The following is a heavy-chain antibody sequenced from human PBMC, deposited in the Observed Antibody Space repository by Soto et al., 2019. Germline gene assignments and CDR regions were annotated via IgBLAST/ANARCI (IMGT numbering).Heavy chain of an antibody. Sequence: SETLSHTCTVSGGSISSSKYYWGWIRQPPGKGLEWIGSVYYSGTTYYSPSLKSRVTISVDTSKNQFSLNLSSVTAADTAVYYCARVNSHSSRPFDYWGQGTLVTVSS. D-gene: IGHD6-13*01. CDR2: VYYSGTT. J-gene: IGHJ4*02. CDR3: ARVNSHSSRPFDY. V-gene: IGHV4-39*01. CDR1: GGSISSSKYY.